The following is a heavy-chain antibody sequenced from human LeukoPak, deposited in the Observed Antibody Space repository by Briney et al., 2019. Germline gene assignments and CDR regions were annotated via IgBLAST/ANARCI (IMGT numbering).Heavy chain of an antibody. J-gene: IGHJ4*02. D-gene: IGHD2-15*01. CDR2: ISGSGGST. CDR3: AKDRNIVVVVAANGIDY. V-gene: IGHV3-23*01. Sequence: PGGSLRLSCAASGFTFSSYAMSWVRQAPGKGLEWVSAISGSGGSTYYADSVKGRFTISRDNSKNTLYLQMNSLRAEDTAVYYCAKDRNIVVVVAANGIDYWGQGTLVTVSS. CDR1: GFTFSSYA.